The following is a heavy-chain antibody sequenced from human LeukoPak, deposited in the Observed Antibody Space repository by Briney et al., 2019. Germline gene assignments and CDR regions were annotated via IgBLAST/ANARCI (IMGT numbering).Heavy chain of an antibody. CDR2: IYHSGST. CDR3: ARDSDGEMATGSLDY. V-gene: IGHV4-4*02. D-gene: IGHD5-24*01. CDR1: GGSISSSNW. J-gene: IGHJ4*02. Sequence: SETLSLTCAVSGGSISSSNWWSWVRQPPGKGLEWIGEIYHSGSTNYNPSLKSRVTISVDKSKNQFSLKLSSVTAADTAVYYCARDSDGEMATGSLDYWGQGALVTVSS.